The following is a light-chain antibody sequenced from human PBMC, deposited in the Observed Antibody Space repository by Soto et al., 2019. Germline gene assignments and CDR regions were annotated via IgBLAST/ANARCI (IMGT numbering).Light chain of an antibody. J-gene: IGLJ1*01. CDR2: EVS. CDR1: SSVVGSYNL. Sequence: QSALTQPASVSGSPGQSITISCTGTSSVVGSYNLVSWYQQHPGKAPKLMIYEVSKRPSGVSNRFSGSKSGNTASLTISGLQAEDEADYYCCSYAGSSTHVFGTGTKVTAL. CDR3: CSYAGSSTHV. V-gene: IGLV2-23*02.